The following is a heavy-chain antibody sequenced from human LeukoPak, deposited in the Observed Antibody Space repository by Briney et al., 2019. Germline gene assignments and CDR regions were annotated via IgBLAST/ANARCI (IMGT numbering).Heavy chain of an antibody. CDR2: ISSSSSYI. CDR1: GFTFSSYS. D-gene: IGHD2-2*01. J-gene: IGHJ4*02. Sequence: PGGSLRLSCAASGFTFSSYSMNWVRQAPGKGLEWVSSISSSSSYIYYADSVKGRFTISRDNAKNSLYLQMNSLRAEDTAVYYCARDGGIVVVPAAPDYWGQGTLVTVSS. V-gene: IGHV3-21*01. CDR3: ARDGGIVVVPAAPDY.